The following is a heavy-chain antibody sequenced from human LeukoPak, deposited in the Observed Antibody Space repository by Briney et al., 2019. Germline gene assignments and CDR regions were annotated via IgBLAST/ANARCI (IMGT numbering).Heavy chain of an antibody. J-gene: IGHJ6*03. Sequence: PGGSLRLSCAASGFTVSSNYMSWVRQIPGKGLEWVSVIYSGGSTYYADSVKGRFTISRDNSKNSPYLQMNSLRAEDTAVYYCARVLSGRGSLYYYYYYMDVWGKGTTVTVSS. V-gene: IGHV3-53*01. CDR1: GFTVSSNY. D-gene: IGHD3-10*01. CDR3: ARVLSGRGSLYYYYYYMDV. CDR2: IYSGGST.